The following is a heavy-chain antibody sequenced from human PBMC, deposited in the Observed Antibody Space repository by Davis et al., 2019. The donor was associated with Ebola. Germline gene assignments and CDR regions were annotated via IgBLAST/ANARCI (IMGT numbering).Heavy chain of an antibody. D-gene: IGHD5-12*01. CDR2: IDGGGGT. CDR1: GVTVSSNS. V-gene: IGHV3-53*01. J-gene: IGHJ4*02. CDR3: ARGWLLD. Sequence: PGGSLRLSCAASGVTVSSNSMSWVRQAPGKGLECVSVIDGGGGTYYADSVKGRFTISRDNSKNTQSLQMNTLRAEDTAVYYCARGWLLDWGQGTLVTVSS.